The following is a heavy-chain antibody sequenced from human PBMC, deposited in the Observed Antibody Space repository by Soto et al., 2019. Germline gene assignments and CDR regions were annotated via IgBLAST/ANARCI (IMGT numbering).Heavy chain of an antibody. J-gene: IGHJ4*02. CDR3: ARVDSSSWYRFDY. D-gene: IGHD6-13*01. Sequence: TSETLSLTCTVSGGSISSYYWSWIRQPPGKGLEWIGYIYYSGSTYYNPSLKSRVTISVDTSKNQFSLKLSSVTAADTAVYYCARVDSSSWYRFDYWGQGTLVTVSS. V-gene: IGHV4-59*01. CDR1: GGSISSYY. CDR2: IYYSGST.